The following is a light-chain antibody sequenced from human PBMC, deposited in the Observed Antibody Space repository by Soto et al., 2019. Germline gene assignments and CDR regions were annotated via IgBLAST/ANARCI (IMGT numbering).Light chain of an antibody. J-gene: IGLJ1*01. CDR1: SSDVGGYNY. CDR3: SSYAGSNNFRYV. Sequence: QSALTQPPSASGSPGQSVTISCTGTSSDVGGYNYVSWYQQHPGKAPKLMIYEVSTRPSGVPDRFSGSKSGNTASLTVSGLQAEDEADYYCSSYAGSNNFRYVFGTGTKLTVL. V-gene: IGLV2-8*01. CDR2: EVS.